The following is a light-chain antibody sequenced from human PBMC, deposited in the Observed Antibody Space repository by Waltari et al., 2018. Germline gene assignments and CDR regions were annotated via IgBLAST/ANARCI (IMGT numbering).Light chain of an antibody. CDR2: ARD. Sequence: SYDLTQPPSVSVSPGQTVPISCSGHNLGNKYVSWYQQKAGQAPLLVVHARDRRPSGIPERFSGSNSDTTATLTISGTQAIDEADYYCQTWDSSLVVFGGGTKLTVL. J-gene: IGLJ2*01. V-gene: IGLV3-1*01. CDR3: QTWDSSLVV. CDR1: NLGNKY.